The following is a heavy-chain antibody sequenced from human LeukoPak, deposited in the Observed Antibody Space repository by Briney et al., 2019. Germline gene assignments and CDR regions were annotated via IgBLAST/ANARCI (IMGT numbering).Heavy chain of an antibody. CDR3: ARRYRGVGATNY. D-gene: IGHD1-26*01. CDR1: GYTFTSYD. J-gene: IGHJ4*02. Sequence: ASVKVSCKASGYTFTSYDINWVRQATGQGLEWMGWMNPNSGNKGYAQKFQGRVTMTRNTSISTAYMELSSLRSEDTAVYYCARRYRGVGATNYWGQGTLVTVSS. V-gene: IGHV1-8*01. CDR2: MNPNSGNK.